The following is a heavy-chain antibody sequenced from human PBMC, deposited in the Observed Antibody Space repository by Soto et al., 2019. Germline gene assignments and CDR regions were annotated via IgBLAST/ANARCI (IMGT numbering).Heavy chain of an antibody. V-gene: IGHV4-34*01. CDR1: GGSVSGYY. CDR2: INHSGST. J-gene: IGHJ4*02. Sequence: QVQLQQWGAGLLKPSETLSLTCAVYGGSVSGYYWSWIRQPPGKGLEWIGEINHSGSTNYNPSLKSRVTISVDTSKNQFSLKLSSVPAADTAVYYCAIGGYCSGGSCSGWFGYWGQGTLVTVSS. D-gene: IGHD2-15*01. CDR3: AIGGYCSGGSCSGWFGY.